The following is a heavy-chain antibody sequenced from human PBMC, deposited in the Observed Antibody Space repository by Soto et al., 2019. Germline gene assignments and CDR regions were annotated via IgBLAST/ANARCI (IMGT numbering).Heavy chain of an antibody. CDR3: AKDQDILTGYYYYGMDV. V-gene: IGHV3-30*18. CDR2: ISYDGSNK. J-gene: IGHJ6*02. CDR1: GFTFSSYG. Sequence: GGSLRLSCAASGFTFSSYGMHWVRQAPGKGLEWVAVISYDGSNKYYADSVKGRFTISRDNSKNTLYLQMNSLRAEDTAVYYCAKDQDILTGYYYYGMDVWGQGTTVTVSS. D-gene: IGHD3-9*01.